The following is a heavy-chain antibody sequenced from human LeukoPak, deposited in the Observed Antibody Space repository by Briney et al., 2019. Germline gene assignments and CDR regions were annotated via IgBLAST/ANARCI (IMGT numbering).Heavy chain of an antibody. Sequence: GGSLRLSCAASGFTLSNHWMTWVRQVPGRGPEWVANVNRDGSETYYLDSVKGRFTISKDNAKNSLYLQMISLRAEDTALYHCARNNGMDVWGQGTTVIVSS. CDR1: GFTLSNHW. CDR3: ARNNGMDV. CDR2: VNRDGSET. J-gene: IGHJ6*02. V-gene: IGHV3-7*03.